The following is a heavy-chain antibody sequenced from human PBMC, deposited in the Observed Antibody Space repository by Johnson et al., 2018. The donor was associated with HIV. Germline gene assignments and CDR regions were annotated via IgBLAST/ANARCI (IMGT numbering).Heavy chain of an antibody. CDR3: AKDRWELFWGGGEASHDAFDI. Sequence: VQLVESGGGVVQPGRSLRLSCAASGFTFSSYAMYWVRQAPGKGLEWVAVISYDGSNKYYADSVKGRFTISRDNSENTLYLQMSSLRAEDTALYYCAKDRWELFWGGGEASHDAFDIWGQGTMVTVSS. V-gene: IGHV3-30-3*01. J-gene: IGHJ3*02. CDR2: ISYDGSNK. CDR1: GFTFSSYA. D-gene: IGHD1-26*01.